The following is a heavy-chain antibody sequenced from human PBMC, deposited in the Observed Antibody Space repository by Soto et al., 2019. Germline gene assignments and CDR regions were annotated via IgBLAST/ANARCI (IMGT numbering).Heavy chain of an antibody. Sequence: PSETLSLTCTVSGGSISSYYWSWIRQPPGKGLEWIGYIYYSGSTNYNPSLKSRVTISVDTSKNQFSLKLSSVTAADTAVYYCARGGGGSSWYFRWGQGTLVTVSS. CDR3: ARGGGGSSWYFR. J-gene: IGHJ4*02. D-gene: IGHD6-13*01. CDR1: GGSISSYY. V-gene: IGHV4-59*01. CDR2: IYYSGST.